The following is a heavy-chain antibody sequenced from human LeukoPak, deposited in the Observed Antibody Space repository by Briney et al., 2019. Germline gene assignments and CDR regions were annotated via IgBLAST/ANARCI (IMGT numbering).Heavy chain of an antibody. Sequence: GGSLRLSCAASGFTVSSNYMSWVRQAPGKGLEWVSVIYSGGSTYYADSEKGRFSTSRDNAKNSLYLQMNSLRAEDTAVYYCARYWSSWSADYWGQGTLVTVSS. CDR2: IYSGGST. J-gene: IGHJ4*02. V-gene: IGHV3-53*01. CDR1: GFTVSSNY. D-gene: IGHD6-13*01. CDR3: ARYWSSWSADY.